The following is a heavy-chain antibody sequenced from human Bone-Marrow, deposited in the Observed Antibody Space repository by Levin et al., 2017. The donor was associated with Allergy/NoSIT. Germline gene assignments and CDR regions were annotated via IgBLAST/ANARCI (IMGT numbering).Heavy chain of an antibody. CDR1: GDTFSTFA. Sequence: PVASVKVSCKASGDTFSTFAIHWVRQAPGHGLEWMGGIIPTPGTADLLEKFQDRVTMTADRSTSTAYLELRSLNSEDTAVYYWARKGVGVAGTFHFDRWGQGTLVTVSS. V-gene: IGHV1-69*10. D-gene: IGHD6-19*01. J-gene: IGHJ4*02. CDR2: IIPTPGTA. CDR3: ARKGVGVAGTFHFDR.